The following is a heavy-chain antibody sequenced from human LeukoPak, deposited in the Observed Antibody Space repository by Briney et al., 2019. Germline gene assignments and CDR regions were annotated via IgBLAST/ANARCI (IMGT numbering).Heavy chain of an antibody. CDR3: ARDFMYNINCVGC. CDR2: IKQDGSEK. V-gene: IGHV3-7*01. J-gene: IGHJ4*02. Sequence: GGSLRLSCAASGFIFSNYAMNWVRQAPGKGLEWVANIKQDGSEKYYVDSVKGRFTISRDNAKNTLYLQMNSLRADDTAVYYCARDFMYNINCVGCWGRGTLVTVSS. CDR1: GFIFSNYA. D-gene: IGHD1-14*01.